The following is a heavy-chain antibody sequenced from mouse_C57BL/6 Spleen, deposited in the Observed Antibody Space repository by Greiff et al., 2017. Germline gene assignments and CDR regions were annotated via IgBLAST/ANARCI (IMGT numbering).Heavy chain of an antibody. Sequence: VQLKQSGPGLVKPSQTVFLTCTVTGISITTGNYRWSWIRQFPGNKLEWIGYIYYSGTITYNPSLTSRTTITRDTPKNQFFLEMNSLTAEDTATYYCARGGSSYGYFDVWGTGTTVTVSS. CDR1: GISITTGNYR. CDR3: ARGGSSYGYFDV. J-gene: IGHJ1*03. CDR2: IYYSGTI. V-gene: IGHV3-5*01. D-gene: IGHD1-1*01.